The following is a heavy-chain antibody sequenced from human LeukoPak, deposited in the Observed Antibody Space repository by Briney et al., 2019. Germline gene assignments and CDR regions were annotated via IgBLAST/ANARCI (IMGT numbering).Heavy chain of an antibody. J-gene: IGHJ5*02. CDR2: IIPVLEEA. CDR3: ARDQLELGTHWFDP. D-gene: IGHD1-1*01. CDR1: GVTFSNSG. V-gene: IGHV1-69*04. Sequence: ASVKVSCKASGVTFSNSGITWVLQAPGQGLEWMGRIIPVLEEAQYAQNFQGKVTITADKSTSTAYMELHSLTSEDTAVYYCARDQLELGTHWFDPWGQGTLVPVSS.